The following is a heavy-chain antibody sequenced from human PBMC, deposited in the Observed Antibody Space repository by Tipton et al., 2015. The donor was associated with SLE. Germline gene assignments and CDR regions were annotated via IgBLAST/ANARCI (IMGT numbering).Heavy chain of an antibody. Sequence: TLSLTCTISGGSISSYYWSWIRQPPGKGLEWIGYIYYSGGTNYNPSLKSRVTISVDTSKNQFSLKLSSVTAADTAVYYCARLELPYYFDYWGQGTLVTVSS. CDR1: GGSISSYY. CDR3: ARLELPYYFDY. J-gene: IGHJ4*02. CDR2: IYYSGGT. V-gene: IGHV4-59*01. D-gene: IGHD1-26*01.